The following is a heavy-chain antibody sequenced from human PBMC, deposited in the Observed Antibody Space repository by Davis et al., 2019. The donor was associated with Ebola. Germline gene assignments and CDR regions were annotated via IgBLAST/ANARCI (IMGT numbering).Heavy chain of an antibody. CDR3: ARAVPATQNLDH. CDR2: INPNSGGT. CDR1: GYTFTSYD. D-gene: IGHD2-15*01. J-gene: IGHJ4*02. V-gene: IGHV1-2*02. Sequence: AASVKVSCKASGYTFTSYDINWVRRAPGQGLEWMGWINPNSGGTNNAQKFQGRVTMTRGTSISTAYMELNSLRSDDTAVYYCARAVPATQNLDHWGQGTLVTVSS.